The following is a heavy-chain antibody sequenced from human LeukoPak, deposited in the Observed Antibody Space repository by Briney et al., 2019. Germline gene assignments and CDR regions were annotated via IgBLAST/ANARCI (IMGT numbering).Heavy chain of an antibody. CDR2: IYTSGST. D-gene: IGHD3-3*01. J-gene: IGHJ5*02. Sequence: SETLSLTCTVSGGSISSYYWSWIRQPAGKGLEWIGRIYTSGSTNYNPSLKSRVTMSVDTSKNRFSLKLSSVTAADTAVYYCARSIFGVVKGDNWFDPWGQGTLVTVSS. V-gene: IGHV4-4*07. CDR3: ARSIFGVVKGDNWFDP. CDR1: GGSISSYY.